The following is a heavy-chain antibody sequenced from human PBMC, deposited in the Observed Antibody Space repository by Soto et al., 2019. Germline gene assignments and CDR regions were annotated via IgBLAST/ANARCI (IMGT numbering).Heavy chain of an antibody. V-gene: IGHV3-30*18. CDR3: AKHLHMVGYEPPHYYYGMDV. D-gene: IGHD2-15*01. J-gene: IGHJ6*02. CDR1: GCTFSSYG. CDR2: ISYDGSNK. Sequence: VGSLRLSCAASGCTFSSYGMHWVRQAPGKGLEWVAVISYDGSNKYYADSVKGRFTISRDNSKNTLYLQMNSLGAEDTAVYYCAKHLHMVGYEPPHYYYGMDVWGQGTTLTVSS.